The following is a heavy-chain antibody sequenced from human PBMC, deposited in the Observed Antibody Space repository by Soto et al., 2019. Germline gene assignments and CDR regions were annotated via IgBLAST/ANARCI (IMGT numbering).Heavy chain of an antibody. Sequence: GASVKVSCKASGYTFTSYAIGWVRQAPGQGLEWMGWISAYNGNTNYAQKLQGRVTMTTDTSTSTAYMELRNLRSDDTAVYYCARSRRPMIVVVIGLDPWGQGTRVTVS. V-gene: IGHV1-18*01. CDR2: ISAYNGNT. CDR1: GYTFTSYA. J-gene: IGHJ5*02. D-gene: IGHD3-22*01. CDR3: ARSRRPMIVVVIGLDP.